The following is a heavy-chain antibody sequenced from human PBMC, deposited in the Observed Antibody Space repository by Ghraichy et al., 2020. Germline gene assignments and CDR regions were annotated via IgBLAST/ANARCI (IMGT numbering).Heavy chain of an antibody. CDR3: ARGLSLERITMIVVVKKEIYFDY. CDR1: GGSFSGYY. Sequence: SETLSLTCAVYGGSFSGYYWSWIRQPPGKGLEWIGEINHSGSTNYNPSLKSRVTISVDTSKNQFSLKLSSVTAADTAVYYCARGLSLERITMIVVVKKEIYFDYWGQGTLVTVSS. V-gene: IGHV4-34*01. J-gene: IGHJ4*02. CDR2: INHSGST. D-gene: IGHD3-22*01.